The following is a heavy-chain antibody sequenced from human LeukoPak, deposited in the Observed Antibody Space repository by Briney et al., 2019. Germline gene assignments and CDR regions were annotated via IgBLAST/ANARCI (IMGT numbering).Heavy chain of an antibody. CDR2: IKGDGSDT. Sequence: PGGSLRLSCAASGFTFSSYWMHWVRQTPGKGLVWVSRIKGDGSDTLYADSVKGRFTISRDNAKNSLYLQMNSLRAEDTAVYYCARAVAVDYWGQGTLVTVSS. J-gene: IGHJ4*02. D-gene: IGHD6-19*01. CDR1: GFTFSSYW. CDR3: ARAVAVDY. V-gene: IGHV3-74*01.